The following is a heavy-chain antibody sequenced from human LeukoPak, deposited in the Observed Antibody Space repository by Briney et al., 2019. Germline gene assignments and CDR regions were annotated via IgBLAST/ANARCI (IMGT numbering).Heavy chain of an antibody. CDR2: IWYDGSNK. D-gene: IGHD1-1*01. Sequence: GGSLRLSRAASGFTFSSYGMHWVRQAPGKGLEWVAVIWYDGSNKYYADSVKGRFTISRDNSKNTLYLQMNSLRAEDTAVYYCARDIRWDDEVPFDYWGQGTLVTVSS. J-gene: IGHJ4*02. CDR3: ARDIRWDDEVPFDY. V-gene: IGHV3-33*01. CDR1: GFTFSSYG.